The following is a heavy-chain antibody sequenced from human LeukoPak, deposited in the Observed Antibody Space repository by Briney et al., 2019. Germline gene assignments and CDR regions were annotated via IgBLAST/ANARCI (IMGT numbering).Heavy chain of an antibody. CDR3: ARRDDYGDYNSLLDAFDI. V-gene: IGHV3-21*01. Sequence: PGESLRLSCAASGFTFSSYSMNWVRQAPGKGLEWVSSISSSSSYIYYADSVKGRFTISRDNAKNSLYLQMNSLRAEDTAVYYCARRDDYGDYNSLLDAFDIWGQGTMVTVSS. J-gene: IGHJ3*02. CDR2: ISSSSSYI. D-gene: IGHD4-17*01. CDR1: GFTFSSYS.